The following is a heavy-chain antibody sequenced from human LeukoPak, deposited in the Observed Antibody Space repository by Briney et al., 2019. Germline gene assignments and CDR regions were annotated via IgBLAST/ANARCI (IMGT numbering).Heavy chain of an antibody. J-gene: IGHJ4*02. D-gene: IGHD3-10*01. V-gene: IGHV3-48*01. CDR2: ISSSSGTI. CDR1: GFTFSIYS. CDR3: ARDTLLSGQFDY. Sequence: GGSLRLSCAASGFTFSIYSMNWVRQAPGQGLEWVSYISSSSGTIYYPDSVKGRFTISRDNAKNSLYLQMNSLRAEDTDVYYCARDTLLSGQFDYWGQGTLVTVSS.